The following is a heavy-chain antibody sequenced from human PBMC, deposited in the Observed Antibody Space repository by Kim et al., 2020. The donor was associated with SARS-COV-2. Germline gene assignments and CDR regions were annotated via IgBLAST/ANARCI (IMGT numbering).Heavy chain of an antibody. D-gene: IGHD6-6*01. CDR2: A. J-gene: IGHJ5*02. Sequence: ANYTQKFQGRVTITADESTSTAYMELSSLGSEDTAVYYCAIAAPHNWFDPWGQGTLVTVSS. V-gene: IGHV1-69*01. CDR3: AIAAPHNWFDP.